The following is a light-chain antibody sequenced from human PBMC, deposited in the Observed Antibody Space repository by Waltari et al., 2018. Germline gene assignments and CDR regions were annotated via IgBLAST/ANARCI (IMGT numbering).Light chain of an antibody. V-gene: IGKV1-5*01. J-gene: IGKJ4*01. CDR2: YAS. Sequence: DIQMTQSPSPLSASVGDRVTITCRVRENIGNWLAWYQQRPEEAPNLLIFYASTLEKGVPSRFSGSGSGTEFTLTISSLQPDDFATYYCQHYSASSFTFGGGTKLEIK. CDR1: ENIGNW. CDR3: QHYSASSFT.